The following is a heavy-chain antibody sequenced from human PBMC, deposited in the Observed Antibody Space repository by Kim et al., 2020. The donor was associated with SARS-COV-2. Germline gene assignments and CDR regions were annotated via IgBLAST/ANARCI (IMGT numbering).Heavy chain of an antibody. J-gene: IGHJ4*02. Sequence: GKGLEWVAVISYDGSNKYYADSVKGRFTISRDNSKNTLYLQMNSLRAEDTAVYYCARSRQGSYTAPFDYWGQGTLVTVSS. V-gene: IGHV3-30*04. D-gene: IGHD1-26*01. CDR3: ARSRQGSYTAPFDY. CDR2: ISYDGSNK.